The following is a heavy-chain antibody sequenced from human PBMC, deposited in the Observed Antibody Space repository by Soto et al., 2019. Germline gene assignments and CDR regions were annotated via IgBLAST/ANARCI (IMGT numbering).Heavy chain of an antibody. CDR2: IYYSGST. V-gene: IGHV4-59*01. CDR1: GGSISSYY. D-gene: IGHD3-3*01. CDR3: ARAGWGLFGKFDP. J-gene: IGHJ5*02. Sequence: SETLSLTCTVSGGSISSYYWSWIRQPPGKGLEWIGYIYYSGSTNYNPSLKSRVTISVDTSKNQFSLKLSSVTAADTAVYYCARAGWGLFGKFDPWGQGTLVTVSS.